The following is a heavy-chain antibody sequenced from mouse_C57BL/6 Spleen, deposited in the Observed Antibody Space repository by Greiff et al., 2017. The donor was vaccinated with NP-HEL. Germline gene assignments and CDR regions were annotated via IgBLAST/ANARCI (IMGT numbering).Heavy chain of an antibody. V-gene: IGHV1-15*01. D-gene: IGHD4-1*02. Sequence: QVQLQQSGAELVRPGASVTLSCKASGYTFTDYEMHWVKQTPVHGLEWIGAIDPETGGTAYNQKFTGKAILTADKSSSTAYMELRSLTSEDSAVYYCTQLGQDYWGQGTTLTVSS. CDR1: GYTFTDYE. CDR2: IDPETGGT. J-gene: IGHJ2*01. CDR3: TQLGQDY.